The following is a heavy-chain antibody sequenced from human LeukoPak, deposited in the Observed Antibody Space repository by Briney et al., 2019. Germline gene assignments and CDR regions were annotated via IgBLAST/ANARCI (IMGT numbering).Heavy chain of an antibody. Sequence: GGSLRLSCAASGFTFSTYGMHWVRQAPGKGLEWVAVISYDGSKEYYADSVKGRFAISRDNSKSTLYLQMNSLGPEDTAVYYCAKGRDYGDYIVDYWGQGALVTVSS. V-gene: IGHV3-30*18. CDR1: GFTFSTYG. D-gene: IGHD4-17*01. CDR2: ISYDGSKE. J-gene: IGHJ4*02. CDR3: AKGRDYGDYIVDY.